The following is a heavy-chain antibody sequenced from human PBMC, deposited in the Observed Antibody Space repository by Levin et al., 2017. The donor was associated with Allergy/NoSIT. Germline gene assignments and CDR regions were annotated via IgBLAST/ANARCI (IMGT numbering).Heavy chain of an antibody. J-gene: IGHJ6*02. V-gene: IGHV1-2*04. CDR3: ARALGRRRNFDSAVGALDV. CDR2: ISPKSGAT. Sequence: GESLKISCKASGYTFTTYYIHWVRQAPGQGLEWMGWISPKSGATKYEQKFQDWVTLTRDTSISAVYMELSRLRSDDTAVYYCARALGRRRNFDSAVGALDVWGQGTTVTVSS. D-gene: IGHD3-9*01. CDR1: GYTFTTYY.